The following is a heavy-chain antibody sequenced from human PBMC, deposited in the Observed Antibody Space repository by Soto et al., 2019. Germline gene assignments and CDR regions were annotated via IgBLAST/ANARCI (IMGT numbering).Heavy chain of an antibody. CDR1: GFTFSGSA. D-gene: IGHD4-4*01. CDR3: TRRGNYEYVVPDNWFDP. V-gene: IGHV3-73*01. CDR2: IRSKANSYAT. Sequence: GGSLRLSCAASGFTFSGSAMHWVRQASGKGLEWVGRIRSKANSYATAYAASVKGRFTNSRDDSKNTAQLKMNSLKTEDTAVYYCTRRGNYEYVVPDNWFDPWGQGTLVTVSS. J-gene: IGHJ5*02.